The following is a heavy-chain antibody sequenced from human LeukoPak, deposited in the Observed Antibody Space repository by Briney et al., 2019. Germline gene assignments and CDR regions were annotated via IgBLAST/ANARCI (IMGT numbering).Heavy chain of an antibody. V-gene: IGHV3-33*01. CDR3: ATTPPGDGYNYGSW. D-gene: IGHD5-24*01. CDR1: GFTFSNHG. Sequence: PGGSLRLSCAASGFTFSNHGMHWVRQAPGKGLEWVAVIWYDGSNKYYGDSVKGRFTISRDNSKNTVYLQMNSLRAEDKAVYYCATTPPGDGYNYGSWWGQGTLVTVSS. CDR2: IWYDGSNK. J-gene: IGHJ4*02.